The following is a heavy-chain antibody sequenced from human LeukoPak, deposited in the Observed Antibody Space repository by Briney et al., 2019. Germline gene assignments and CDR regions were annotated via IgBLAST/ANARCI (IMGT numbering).Heavy chain of an antibody. CDR1: GGSISSSSYY. Sequence: SETLSLTCTVSGGSISSSSYYWGWLRQPPGKGLEWIGSIYYSGNTYYNPSLKSRVTISLDTSKNQFSLKLSSVTAADTAVYYCARVDPYYDSSGYSQGFDYWGQGTLVTVSS. V-gene: IGHV4-39*07. CDR3: ARVDPYYDSSGYSQGFDY. J-gene: IGHJ4*02. D-gene: IGHD3-22*01. CDR2: IYYSGNT.